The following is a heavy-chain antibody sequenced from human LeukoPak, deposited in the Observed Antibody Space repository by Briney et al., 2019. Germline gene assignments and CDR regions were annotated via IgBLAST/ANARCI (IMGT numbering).Heavy chain of an antibody. D-gene: IGHD2-15*01. J-gene: IGHJ4*02. CDR1: GGSISSSSYY. CDR3: AGCSGASCYYITSPLYFDY. V-gene: IGHV4-39*07. Sequence: SETLSLTCIVSGGSISSSSYYWGWFRQPPGKGLEWIGTIYYSGSTYYNPSLKSRVTVSVDTSKNQFSLKLSSVTAADTAVYYCAGCSGASCYYITSPLYFDYWGQGTLVTVPS. CDR2: IYYSGST.